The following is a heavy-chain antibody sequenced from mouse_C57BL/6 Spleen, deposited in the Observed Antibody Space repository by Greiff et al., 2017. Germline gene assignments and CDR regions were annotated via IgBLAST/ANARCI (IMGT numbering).Heavy chain of an antibody. CDR1: GYTFTSYW. J-gene: IGHJ1*03. V-gene: IGHV1-69*01. D-gene: IGHD2-3*01. CDR2: LDPSASYT. Sequence: QVQLQQPGAELVMPGASVKLSCKASGYTFTSYWMHWVKPRPGQGLEWIGELDPSASYTNYNKKFKGKSTFTVDKSSSTAYMQLSSLTSEDSAVYYCARCDGYYWYFDVWGTGTTVTVSS. CDR3: ARCDGYYWYFDV.